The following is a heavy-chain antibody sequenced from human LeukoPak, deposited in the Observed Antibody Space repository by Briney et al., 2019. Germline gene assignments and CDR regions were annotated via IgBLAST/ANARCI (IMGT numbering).Heavy chain of an antibody. CDR2: INPNSGDT. V-gene: IGHV1-2*02. CDR1: GYTFTFYY. Sequence: GASVTISCKASGYTFTFYYIHWVRQAPGQGLEWVGWINPNSGDTHHAQNFQGRVTMTRDTSISTASMDLSRLRSDDTAVYYCARAPKNDAYDIWGRGTMVTVSS. J-gene: IGHJ3*02. CDR3: ARAPKNDAYDI.